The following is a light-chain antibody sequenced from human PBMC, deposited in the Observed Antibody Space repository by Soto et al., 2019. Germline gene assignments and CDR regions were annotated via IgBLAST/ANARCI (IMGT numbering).Light chain of an antibody. CDR1: QSVSGY. CDR3: QQRSNWPST. Sequence: EIVLTQSPATLSLSPGNRATLSCRASQSVSGYLGWYQQKPGQAPRLLIYDASNRATAIPARFSGSGCGTNFTLTTTGLEPEDFAVYYCQQRSNWPSTVGGGTKVEI. J-gene: IGKJ4*02. V-gene: IGKV3-11*01. CDR2: DAS.